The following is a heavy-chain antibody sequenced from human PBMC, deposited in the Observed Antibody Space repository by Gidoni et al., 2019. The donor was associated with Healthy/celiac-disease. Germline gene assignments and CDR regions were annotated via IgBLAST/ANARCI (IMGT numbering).Heavy chain of an antibody. Sequence: QLQLQESGPGLVKPSETLSLTCTVSGGSISSSSYYWGWIRPPPGKGLEWIGSIHSSGSTYYNPSRTSRVTISVDTSKNQFSLKLSSGTAADTAVYYCARHLPPDDIVVVPAAIRRGLDKGFDYWGQGTLVTVSS. D-gene: IGHD2-2*02. J-gene: IGHJ4*02. CDR2: IHSSGST. CDR3: ARHLPPDDIVVVPAAIRRGLDKGFDY. CDR1: GGSISSSSYY. V-gene: IGHV4-39*01.